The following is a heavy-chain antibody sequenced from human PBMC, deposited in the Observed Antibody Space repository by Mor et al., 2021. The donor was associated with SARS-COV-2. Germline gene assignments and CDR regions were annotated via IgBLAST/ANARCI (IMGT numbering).Heavy chain of an antibody. D-gene: IGHD5-18*01. Sequence: GSTYYADSVKGRFTISRDNSKNTLYLQMNSLRAEDTAVYYCAKEQVGYSYGPHLDWFDPW. V-gene: IGHV3-23*01. J-gene: IGHJ5*02. CDR2: GST. CDR3: AKEQVGYSYGPHLDWFDP.